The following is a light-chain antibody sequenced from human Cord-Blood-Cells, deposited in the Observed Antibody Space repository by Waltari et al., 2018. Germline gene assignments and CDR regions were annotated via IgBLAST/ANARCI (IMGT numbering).Light chain of an antibody. Sequence: QSALTQPASVSGSPGQSITISCTGTSSDVGSYNLVSWYQQHPGKAPKLMIYEGSKRPSGVSKRSSASKSGNTASLTISVLQAEDEADYYCCSDAGSSTLVFGGGTKLTVL. J-gene: IGLJ2*01. V-gene: IGLV2-23*01. CDR3: CSDAGSSTLV. CDR2: EGS. CDR1: SSDVGSYNL.